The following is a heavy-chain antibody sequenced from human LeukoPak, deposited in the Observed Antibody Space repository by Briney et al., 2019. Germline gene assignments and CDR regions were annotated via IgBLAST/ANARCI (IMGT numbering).Heavy chain of an antibody. Sequence: GESLRLSCAASGFTFRDSAMSWVRQAPGKGLEWVSLISFSGDNTYYTDSVKGRFTISRDNSKDTLYLQMNSVRAEDTGIYYCARDIELSTWGLGTMVTVSS. CDR3: ARDIELST. D-gene: IGHD3-16*02. CDR1: GFTFRDSA. J-gene: IGHJ3*01. V-gene: IGHV3-23*01. CDR2: ISFSGDNT.